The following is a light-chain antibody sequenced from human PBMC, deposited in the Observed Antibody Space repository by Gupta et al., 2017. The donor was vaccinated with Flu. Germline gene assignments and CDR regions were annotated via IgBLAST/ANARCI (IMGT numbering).Light chain of an antibody. CDR2: AAS. CDR1: QSVRYF. V-gene: IGKV1-39*01. Sequence: SPSFLSASVGDRVTITCRASQSVRYFFNWYQQKPGKAPKLLIYAASSLQSGVPSRFSGSGSGTDFTLIINNLQPEDFATYYCQQCYSMPITFGGGTKVEIK. J-gene: IGKJ4*01. CDR3: QQCYSMPIT.